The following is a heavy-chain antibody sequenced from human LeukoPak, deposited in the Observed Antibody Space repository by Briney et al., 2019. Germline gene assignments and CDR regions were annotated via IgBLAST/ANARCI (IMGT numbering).Heavy chain of an antibody. CDR1: GGSISSYY. CDR2: TSYSGRP. Sequence: PSETLSFNCSVYGGSISSYYWSWIRQPPGKGLEWIGYTSYSGRPSYNPSLKRRVSISVDTTKNQSSLKLTAVTAADTAVYFCARHGSGTYDYWGQGALVTVSS. J-gene: IGHJ4*02. V-gene: IGHV4-59*08. D-gene: IGHD1-26*01. CDR3: ARHGSGTYDY.